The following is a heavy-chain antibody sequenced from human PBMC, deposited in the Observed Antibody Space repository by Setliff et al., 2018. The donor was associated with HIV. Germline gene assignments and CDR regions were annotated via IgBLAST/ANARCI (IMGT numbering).Heavy chain of an antibody. CDR1: GDSITSTTW. CDR3: ARAPRTPGVVGYYYYYGMDV. J-gene: IGHJ6*02. CDR2: IYYSGST. Sequence: SETLSLTCSVSGDSITSTTWWTWIRQPPGKGLEWIGSIYYSGSTYYNPSLKSRVTISVDTSKNQFSLKLNSVTAADTAVYYCARAPRTPGVVGYYYYYGMDVWGQGTTVTVSS. D-gene: IGHD2-21*01. V-gene: IGHV4-39*01.